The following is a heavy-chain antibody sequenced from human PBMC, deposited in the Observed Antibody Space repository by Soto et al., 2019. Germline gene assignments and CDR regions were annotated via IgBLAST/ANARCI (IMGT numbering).Heavy chain of an antibody. Sequence: EVQLLESGGGLVQPGGSLRLPCIASGFTFSNYAMIWVRQAPGKGPEWVSSIEISGRATYYADPVKGRFTISRDDSKNALYLQMNSLRAEDTAVYFCAKGDGGYFDHWGQGSLVTVSS. CDR1: GFTFSNYA. CDR2: IEISGRAT. J-gene: IGHJ4*02. D-gene: IGHD3-16*01. CDR3: AKGDGGYFDH. V-gene: IGHV3-23*05.